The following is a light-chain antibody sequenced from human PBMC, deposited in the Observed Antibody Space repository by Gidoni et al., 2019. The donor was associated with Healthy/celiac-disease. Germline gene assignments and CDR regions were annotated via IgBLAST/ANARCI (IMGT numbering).Light chain of an antibody. CDR2: GAS. V-gene: IGKV3-20*01. Sequence: EIVLTQSPGTLSLSPGERATLPCRASQSVSSSYLAWYQQKPCQAPRLLIYGASSRATGIPDRFSGSGSGTDFTLTISILEPEDFAVYYCQQYGSSPGITFGPGTKVDIK. CDR1: QSVSSSY. J-gene: IGKJ3*01. CDR3: QQYGSSPGIT.